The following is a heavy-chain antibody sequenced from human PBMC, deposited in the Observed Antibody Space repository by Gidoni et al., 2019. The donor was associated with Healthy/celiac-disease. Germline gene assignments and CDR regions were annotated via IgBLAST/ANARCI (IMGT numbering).Heavy chain of an antibody. CDR2: IIPIFGTA. D-gene: IGHD3-3*01. J-gene: IGHJ6*04. CDR1: GRTFSSYA. Sequence: QVQPVQSGAAVKKPGPSVHVSCQASGRTFSSYAISWVRQAPGQGLEWMGGIIPIFGTANYAQKFQGRVTITADKSTSTAYMELSSLRSEDTAVYYCARSTYDPYYYYYYGMDVWGKGTTVTVSS. V-gene: IGHV1-69*06. CDR3: ARSTYDPYYYYYYGMDV.